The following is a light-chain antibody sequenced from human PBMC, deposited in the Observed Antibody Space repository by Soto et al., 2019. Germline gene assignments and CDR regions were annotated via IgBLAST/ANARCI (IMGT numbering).Light chain of an antibody. CDR2: RAS. J-gene: IGKJ1*01. Sequence: DIQMTQSPSTLSASVGDRVTITCRASQDICTWLAWYQQKPEKAPKVLIYRASHLESGVPSRFSASGSGTDFSLTINRLQADDFATYYCQQYHISSWTFGQGTKVDI. CDR1: QDICTW. V-gene: IGKV1-5*03. CDR3: QQYHISSWT.